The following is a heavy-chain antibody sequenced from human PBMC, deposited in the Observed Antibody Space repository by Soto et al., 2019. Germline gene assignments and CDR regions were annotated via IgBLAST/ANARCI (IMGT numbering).Heavy chain of an antibody. V-gene: IGHV1-18*01. CDR3: ARDVGDESITCNYAFDV. CDR1: GYSFSTYE. Sequence: ASVKVSCKASGYSFSTYEINWLRQAPGQGLEWIGWVSAYRDYTDYAEKFQDRVTMTTDTSTNTAYMELRSLTYNDTAVYYCARDVGDESITCNYAFDVWGQGTMVTVSS. D-gene: IGHD3-10*01. CDR2: VSAYRDYT. J-gene: IGHJ3*01.